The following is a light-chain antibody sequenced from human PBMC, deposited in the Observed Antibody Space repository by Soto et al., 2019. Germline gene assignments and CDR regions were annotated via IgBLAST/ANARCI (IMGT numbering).Light chain of an antibody. J-gene: IGLJ1*01. CDR1: NSDVGGNKF. V-gene: IGLV2-8*01. CDR3: KSYAGSNTYV. CDR2: EVV. Sequence: QSALTQPASVSGSPGQSITISCTGTNSDVGGNKFVSWYQHHPGRAPRLIIYEVVQRPSGVPDRFSGSKSGNTASLTVSGLQAADEADYFCKSYAGSNTYVFGSGTKVTVL.